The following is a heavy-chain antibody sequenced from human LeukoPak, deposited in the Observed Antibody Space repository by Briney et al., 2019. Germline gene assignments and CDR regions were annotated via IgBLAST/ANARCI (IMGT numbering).Heavy chain of an antibody. D-gene: IGHD6-19*01. CDR2: IIPIFGTA. Sequence: ASVKVSCKASGGTFNSYAISWVRQAPGQGLEWMGGIIPIFGTANYAQKFQGRVTITADESTSTAYMELSSLRSEDTAVYYCARDSDSGWYYFDYWGQGTLVTVSS. J-gene: IGHJ4*02. CDR3: ARDSDSGWYYFDY. V-gene: IGHV1-69*13. CDR1: GGTFNSYA.